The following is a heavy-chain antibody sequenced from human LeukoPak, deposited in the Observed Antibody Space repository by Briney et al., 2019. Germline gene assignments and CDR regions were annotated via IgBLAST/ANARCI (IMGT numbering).Heavy chain of an antibody. V-gene: IGHV3-23*01. CDR3: ASRIAAAGTNYYYYGMDV. J-gene: IGHJ6*02. CDR1: GVTFSSYA. CDR2: ISGRGGST. D-gene: IGHD6-13*01. Sequence: PGGPLRLSCAASGVTFSSYAMSWVRQAPGKGLEWVSGISGRGGSTYYADSVKGRFTISRDDSKNTLYLQMNSLRAEDTAVYYCASRIAAAGTNYYYYGMDVWGQGTTVTVSS.